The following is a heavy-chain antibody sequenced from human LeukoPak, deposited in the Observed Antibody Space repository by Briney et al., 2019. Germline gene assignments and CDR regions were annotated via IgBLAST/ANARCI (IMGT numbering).Heavy chain of an antibody. V-gene: IGHV3-15*01. J-gene: IGHJ6*02. CDR3: TTTVWLRFEYWYYGMDV. CDR1: GFTFSNAW. D-gene: IGHD5-12*01. CDR2: IKSKTGGGTT. Sequence: PGGSLCLSCAASGFTFSNAWMSWVRQAPGKGLEWVGRIKSKTGGGTTDYAAPVKGRFTISRDDSKNTLYLQMNSLKTEDTAVYYCTTTVWLRFEYWYYGMDVWGQGTTVTVSS.